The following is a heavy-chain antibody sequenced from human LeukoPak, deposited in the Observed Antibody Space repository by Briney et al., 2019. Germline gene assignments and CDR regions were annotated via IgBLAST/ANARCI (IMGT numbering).Heavy chain of an antibody. J-gene: IGHJ6*02. D-gene: IGHD3-10*01. CDR3: AKGGVGGDYYYYGMDV. Sequence: GGSLRLSCAASGFPFSGYWMHWVRQAPGKGLVWVSRINIDGSGANYADSVKGRFTISRDNAKNTLHLQMNSLRAEDTAVYYCAKGGVGGDYYYYGMDVWGQGTTVTVSS. CDR1: GFPFSGYW. CDR2: INIDGSGA. V-gene: IGHV3-74*01.